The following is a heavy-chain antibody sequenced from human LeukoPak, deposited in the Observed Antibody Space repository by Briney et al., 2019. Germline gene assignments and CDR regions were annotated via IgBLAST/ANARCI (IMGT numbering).Heavy chain of an antibody. CDR2: IYYRGDI. CDR1: GGSISSSTYY. CDR3: TTILFY. D-gene: IGHD2/OR15-2a*01. V-gene: IGHV4-39*07. J-gene: IGHJ4*02. Sequence: PSETLSLTCIVSGGSISSSTYYWGWIRQPPGKGLEWIGSIYYRGDIYYNPSLKSRVTISIDTSKNQFSLKLFSVTAADTAVYYCTTILFYWGQGTLVTVSS.